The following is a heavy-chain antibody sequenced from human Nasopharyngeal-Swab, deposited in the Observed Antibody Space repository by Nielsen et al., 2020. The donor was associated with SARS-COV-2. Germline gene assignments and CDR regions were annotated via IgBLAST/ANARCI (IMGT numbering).Heavy chain of an antibody. J-gene: IGHJ6*03. CDR2: IYYSGST. Sequence: WIRQPPGKGLEWIGYIYYSGSTYYNPSLKSRVTISVDTSKNQFSLKLSPVTAADTAVYYCARVGGLWSAGFYYYYMDVWGKGTTVTVSS. V-gene: IGHV4-31*02. CDR3: ARVGGLWSAGFYYYYMDV. D-gene: IGHD3-3*01.